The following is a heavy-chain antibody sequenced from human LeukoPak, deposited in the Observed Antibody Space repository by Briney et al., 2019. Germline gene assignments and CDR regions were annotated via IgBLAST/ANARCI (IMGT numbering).Heavy chain of an antibody. Sequence: TGGSLRLSCAASGFTFSNYWMSWVRQAPGKGLEWVANINQDGSEQYYVDSLKGRFTISRDNAKNSLYLQMNSLRAEDTALFYCARSSAREYCSSATCYLIGAFDIWGQGTMVTVSS. CDR2: INQDGSEQ. CDR3: ARSSAREYCSSATCYLIGAFDI. V-gene: IGHV3-7*01. CDR1: GFTFSNYW. D-gene: IGHD2-2*01. J-gene: IGHJ3*02.